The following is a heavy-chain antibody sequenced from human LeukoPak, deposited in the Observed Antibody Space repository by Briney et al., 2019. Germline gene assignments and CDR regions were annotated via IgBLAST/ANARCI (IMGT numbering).Heavy chain of an antibody. CDR1: GFTFSSYE. Sequence: PGGSLRLSCAASGFTFSSYEMNWVRQAPGKGLEWVSYISSSGSTIYYADAVKGRFTISRDNAKNSLYLQMNSLRAEDTAVYYCARGVGYRYDFWSGYYSYWGQGTLVTVSS. CDR3: ARGVGYRYDFWSGYYSY. CDR2: ISSSGSTI. V-gene: IGHV3-48*03. J-gene: IGHJ4*02. D-gene: IGHD3-3*01.